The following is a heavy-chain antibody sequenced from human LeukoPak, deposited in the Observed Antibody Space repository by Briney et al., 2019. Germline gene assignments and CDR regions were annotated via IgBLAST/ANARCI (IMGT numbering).Heavy chain of an antibody. Sequence: PGGSLRLSCAASGFTFTSYAMNWVRQAPGKGLEWVSVIIGNGVTTYYADSVKGRFTVSRDNSKNTVFLQVNSLGAEDTAVYYCAREIGVGTLDFWGQGTLVIVSS. J-gene: IGHJ4*02. V-gene: IGHV3-23*01. CDR2: IIGNGVTT. D-gene: IGHD4-23*01. CDR1: GFTFTSYA. CDR3: AREIGVGTLDF.